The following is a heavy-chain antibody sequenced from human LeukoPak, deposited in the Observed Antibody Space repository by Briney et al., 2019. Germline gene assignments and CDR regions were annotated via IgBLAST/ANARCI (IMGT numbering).Heavy chain of an antibody. V-gene: IGHV3-21*01. J-gene: IGHJ4*02. CDR3: ARALYYYGSGSYYFDY. CDR1: GFTFSSYS. D-gene: IGHD3-10*01. CDR2: ISSSSGYI. Sequence: PGGSLRLSCAASGFTFSSYSMNWVRQAPGKGLEWVSSISSSSGYIYYADSVKGRFTISRDNAKNSLYLQMNSLRAEDTAVYYCARALYYYGSGSYYFDYWGQGTLVTVSS.